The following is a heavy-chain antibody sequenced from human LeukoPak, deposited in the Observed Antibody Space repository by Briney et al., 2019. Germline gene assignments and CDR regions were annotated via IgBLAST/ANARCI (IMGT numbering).Heavy chain of an antibody. Sequence: GGSLRLSCAASGFTFSSYAMHWVRQAPGKGLEYVSAISSNGGSTYYANSVKGRFTISRDNSKNTLYLQMGSLRAEDMAVYYCARAGPRYYDYWGQGTPVTVSS. CDR2: ISSNGGST. J-gene: IGHJ4*02. CDR3: ARAGPRYYDY. V-gene: IGHV3-64*01. CDR1: GFTFSSYA. D-gene: IGHD3-10*01.